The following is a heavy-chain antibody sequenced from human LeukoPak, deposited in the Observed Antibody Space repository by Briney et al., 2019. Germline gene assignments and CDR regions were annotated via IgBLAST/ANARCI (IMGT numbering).Heavy chain of an antibody. CDR2: INHSGSS. V-gene: IGHV4-34*01. D-gene: IGHD1-20*01. J-gene: IGHJ4*02. CDR3: AVITGTTGIDY. CDR1: GGSFSGYY. Sequence: SETLSLTCAVYGGSFSGYYWSWIRQPPGKGLEWIGEINHSGSSNYNPSLKSRVTISVDTSKNQFSLKLNSLTAADTAVYYCAVITGTTGIDYWGQGTLVTVSS.